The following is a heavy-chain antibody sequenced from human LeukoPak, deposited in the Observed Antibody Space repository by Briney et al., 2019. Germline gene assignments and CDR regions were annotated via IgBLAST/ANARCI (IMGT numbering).Heavy chain of an antibody. CDR3: MTAAGYNFGQY. Sequence: GGSLRLSCAASGFDFSSNWMHWVRHAPGKGLEWVSALYIGGNTYYADSVRGRFTISRDNSKNTLYLQMNSLRAEDTAIYYCMTAAGYNFGQYWGQGTLVTVSS. CDR1: GFDFSSNW. CDR2: LYIGGNT. D-gene: IGHD5-18*01. J-gene: IGHJ4*02. V-gene: IGHV3-53*01.